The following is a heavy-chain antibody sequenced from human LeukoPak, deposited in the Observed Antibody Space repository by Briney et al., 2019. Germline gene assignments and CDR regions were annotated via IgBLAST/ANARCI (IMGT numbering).Heavy chain of an antibody. Sequence: ASVKVSCKASGYTFTSYAMNWVRQAPGQGLEWMGWININTGNPTYAQGFTGRFVFSLDTSVSTTYLQISSLKAEDTAVYYCARDSNNYYHYYMDVWGKGTTVTVSS. CDR2: ININTGNP. CDR1: GYTFTSYA. CDR3: ARDSNNYYHYYMDV. J-gene: IGHJ6*03. V-gene: IGHV7-4-1*02.